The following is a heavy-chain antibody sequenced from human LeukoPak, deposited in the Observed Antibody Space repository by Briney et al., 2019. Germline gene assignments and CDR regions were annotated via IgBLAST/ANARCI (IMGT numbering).Heavy chain of an antibody. CDR1: GFTFSSYG. D-gene: IGHD4-17*01. J-gene: IGHJ6*02. CDR3: ARTHYGDYDGSRYYYGMDV. V-gene: IGHV3-33*01. CDR2: IWYDGSNK. Sequence: GGSLRLSCAASGFTFSSYGMHWVRQAPGKGLEWVAVIWYDGSNKYYADPVKGRFTISRDNSKNTLYLQMNSLRAEDTAVYYCARTHYGDYDGSRYYYGMDVWGQGTTVTVSS.